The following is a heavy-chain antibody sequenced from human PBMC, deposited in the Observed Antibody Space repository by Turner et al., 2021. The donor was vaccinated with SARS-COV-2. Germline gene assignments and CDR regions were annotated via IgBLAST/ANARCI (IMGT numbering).Heavy chain of an antibody. CDR2: IDSGGST. V-gene: IGHV3-53*01. D-gene: IGHD3-10*01. CDR3: ARGGHYYYGLDV. Sequence: EVQLVESGGGLIQPGGSLRLSCAASGVTVSSNYMSWVRQAPGKGLEWVSVIDSGGSTFYSDAVKGRFTISRDNSKNTLYLQMNSLSAEDTAVYYCARGGHYYYGLDVWGQGTTVTVSS. CDR1: GVTVSSNY. J-gene: IGHJ6*02.